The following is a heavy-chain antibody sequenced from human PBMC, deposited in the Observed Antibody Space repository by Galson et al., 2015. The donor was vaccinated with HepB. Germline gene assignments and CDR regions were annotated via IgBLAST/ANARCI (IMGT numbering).Heavy chain of an antibody. Sequence: TLSLTCTVSGGSISSGGYYWSWIRQHPGKGLEWIGYIYYSGSTYYNPSLKNRVTISVDTSKNQFSLKLSSVTAADTAVYYCARGGGIVGATRVFDYWGQGTLVTVSS. CDR2: IYYSGST. V-gene: IGHV4-31*03. CDR1: GGSISSGGYY. J-gene: IGHJ4*02. CDR3: ARGGGIVGATRVFDY. D-gene: IGHD1-26*01.